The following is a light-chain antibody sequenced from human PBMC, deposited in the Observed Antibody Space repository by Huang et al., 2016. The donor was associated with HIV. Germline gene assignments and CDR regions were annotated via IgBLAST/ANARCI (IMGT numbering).Light chain of an antibody. Sequence: DIVMTQSPDSLAVSLGERAAINCKSSQNVLSTSNNKNYVAWYQQKPGQPPKLLIYWASTRESGVPDRFNGSGSGTDFTLTISSLQAEDVAVYYCHQYYSAPRTFGQGTKVQIK. V-gene: IGKV4-1*01. J-gene: IGKJ1*01. CDR3: HQYYSAPRT. CDR2: WAS. CDR1: QNVLSTSNNKNY.